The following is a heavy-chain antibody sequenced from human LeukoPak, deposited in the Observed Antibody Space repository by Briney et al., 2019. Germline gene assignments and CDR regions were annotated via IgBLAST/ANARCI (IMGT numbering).Heavy chain of an antibody. V-gene: IGHV3-23*01. J-gene: IGHJ4*02. D-gene: IGHD2-15*01. CDR2: VCGSGGST. CDR3: AKGSGGSCFSPLDY. CDR1: GFTFSSYA. Sequence: GGSLRLSCAASGFTFSSYAMNWVRQAPGKGLEWVSGVCGSGGSTYYADSVKGRFTISRDNSKNTLYLQMNSLRAEDTAVYYCAKGSGGSCFSPLDYWGRGTLVTVSS.